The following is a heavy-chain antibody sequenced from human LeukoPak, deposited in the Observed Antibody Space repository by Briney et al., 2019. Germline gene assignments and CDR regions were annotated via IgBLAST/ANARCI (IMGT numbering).Heavy chain of an antibody. V-gene: IGHV1-8*03. CDR3: ASRYCSVGSCYYLDY. J-gene: IGHJ4*02. Sequence: GASVKVSCTAPGYTFTGYDTKWGRQATGQGLEWMGWMNPNSGNTGYAQKFRGRVTITRNTSISTAYMELSSLRSEDTAVYYCASRYCSVGSCYYLDYWGQGTLVTVSP. CDR2: MNPNSGNT. D-gene: IGHD2-15*01. CDR1: GYTFTGYD.